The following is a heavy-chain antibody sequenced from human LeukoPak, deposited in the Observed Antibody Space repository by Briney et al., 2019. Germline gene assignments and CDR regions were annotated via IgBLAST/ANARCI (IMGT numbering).Heavy chain of an antibody. CDR1: GGSISSYY. V-gene: IGHV4-59*01. CDR3: ARNGGSYSFDY. CDR2: IDFSGST. D-gene: IGHD1-26*01. J-gene: IGHJ4*02. Sequence: PSETLSLTCTVSGGSISSYYWSWLRQPPGKGLEWLGYIDFSGSTNSNPSLKSRVTISLDTSKNRFSLRLTSVTAADTAVYYCARNGGSYSFDYWGQGTLVTVSS.